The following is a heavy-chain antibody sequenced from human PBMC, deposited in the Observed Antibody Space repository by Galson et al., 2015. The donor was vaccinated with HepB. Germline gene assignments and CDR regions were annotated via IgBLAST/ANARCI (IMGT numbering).Heavy chain of an antibody. CDR1: GYTLTELS. J-gene: IGHJ3*02. CDR3: ARDGFDSDAFDI. CDR2: FDPEDGET. D-gene: IGHD3-22*01. Sequence: SVKVSCKVSGYTLTELSMHWVRQAPGKGLEWMGGFDPEDGETIYAQKFQGRVTMTEDTSTDTAYTELSSLRSEDTAVYYCARDGFDSDAFDIWGQGTMVTVSS. V-gene: IGHV1-24*01.